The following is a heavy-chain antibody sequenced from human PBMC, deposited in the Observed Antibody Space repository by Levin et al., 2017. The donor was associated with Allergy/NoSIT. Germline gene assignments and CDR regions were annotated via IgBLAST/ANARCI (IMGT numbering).Heavy chain of an antibody. CDR1: GYTFTSYY. J-gene: IGHJ4*02. V-gene: IGHV1-46*03. CDR3: AREVTVAGDY. D-gene: IGHD6-19*01. Sequence: KISCKASGYTFTSYYMHWVRQAPGQGPEWMGIINPSGGSTSYAQKFQGRVTMTRDTSTSTVYMELSSLRSEDTAVYYCAREVTVAGDYWGQGTLVTVSS. CDR2: INPSGGST.